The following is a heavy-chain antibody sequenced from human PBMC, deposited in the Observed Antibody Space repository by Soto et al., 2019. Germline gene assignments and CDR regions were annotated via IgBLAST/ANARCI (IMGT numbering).Heavy chain of an antibody. CDR2: INPNSGGT. D-gene: IGHD3-3*01. J-gene: IGHJ4*02. CDR1: GHTFTGYY. V-gene: IGHV1-2*02. Sequence: ASVKVSCKASGHTFTGYYMHWVRQAPGQGLEWMGWINPNSGGTNYAQKFQGRVTMTRDTSISTAYMELSRLRSDDTAVYYCATLGRRITIFGVAPDYWGQGTLVTVSS. CDR3: ATLGRRITIFGVAPDY.